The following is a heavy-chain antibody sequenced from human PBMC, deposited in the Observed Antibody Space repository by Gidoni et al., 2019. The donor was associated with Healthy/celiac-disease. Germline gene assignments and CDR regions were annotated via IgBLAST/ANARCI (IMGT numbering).Heavy chain of an antibody. J-gene: IGHJ6*02. CDR1: GFTLSSYW. Sequence: EVQLVESGGGLVQPGGSLRLSCAASGFTLSSYWMHWVRQAPGKGLVWVSRINSDGSSTSYADSVKGRFTISRDNAKNTLYLQMNSLRAEDTAVYYCARDGHDILTGPYYGMDVWGQGTTVTVSS. CDR3: ARDGHDILTGPYYGMDV. V-gene: IGHV3-74*01. D-gene: IGHD3-9*01. CDR2: INSDGSST.